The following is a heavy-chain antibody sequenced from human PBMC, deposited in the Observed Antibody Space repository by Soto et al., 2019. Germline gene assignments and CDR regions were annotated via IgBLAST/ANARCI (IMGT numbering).Heavy chain of an antibody. Sequence: EVQLVESGGGLVQPGESLRLSCAASGFTFSYYWMHWVRQAPGKGLVWVSRIHSDGSSTTYADSVKGRFTISRDNARNTVYMQMNSLRVENTAVYYCARGDRVAFDIWGQGTVGTVSS. V-gene: IGHV3-74*01. CDR3: ARGDRVAFDI. CDR2: IHSDGSST. J-gene: IGHJ3*02. CDR1: GFTFSYYW.